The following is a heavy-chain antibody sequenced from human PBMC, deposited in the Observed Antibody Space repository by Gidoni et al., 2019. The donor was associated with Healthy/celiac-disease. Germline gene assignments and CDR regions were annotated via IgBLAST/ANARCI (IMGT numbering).Heavy chain of an antibody. D-gene: IGHD4-17*01. CDR2: IIPIFGTE. CDR1: GCTFISYA. CDR3: ARAVDDYGDPTGFYGMDV. J-gene: IGHJ6*04. Sequence: QLQLVQSGAEVKKPGSSVKVSCKASGCTFISYALSWVRQAPGQGLEWMGGIIPIFGTENYEQKVQGRVTITADEATSKAYMELRSMRSEDTDVYYCARAVDDYGDPTGFYGMDVWGKGTTVTVSS. V-gene: IGHV1-69*01.